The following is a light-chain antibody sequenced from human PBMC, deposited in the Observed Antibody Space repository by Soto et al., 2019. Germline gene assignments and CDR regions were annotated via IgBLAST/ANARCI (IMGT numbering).Light chain of an antibody. CDR2: AAS. V-gene: IGKV3-20*01. Sequence: EIVLTQSPGTLSLSPVERATLSCRASQSVSSSHLAWYQHKPGQAPRLLIYAASSRATGSPDRFSGGGSGTDFTLTISRLEPEDFAVYYCQKYGYSPINCGQGTRLAIK. CDR3: QKYGYSPIN. CDR1: QSVSSSH. J-gene: IGKJ5*01.